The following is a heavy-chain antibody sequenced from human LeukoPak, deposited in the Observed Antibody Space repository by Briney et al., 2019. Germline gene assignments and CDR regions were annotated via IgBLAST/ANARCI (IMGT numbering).Heavy chain of an antibody. V-gene: IGHV1-69*05. D-gene: IGHD5-12*01. Sequence: SVKVSCKASGGTFSSYAISWVRQAPGQGLEWMGRIIPIFGTANYAQKFQGRVTITTDESTSTAYMELSSLRSEDTAVYYCATENSYEPNYFDYWGQGTLVTVSS. CDR2: IIPIFGTA. J-gene: IGHJ4*02. CDR3: ATENSYEPNYFDY. CDR1: GGTFSSYA.